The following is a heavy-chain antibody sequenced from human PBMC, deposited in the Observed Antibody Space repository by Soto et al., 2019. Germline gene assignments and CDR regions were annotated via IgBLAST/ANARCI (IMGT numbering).Heavy chain of an antibody. CDR1: GYTFTSYY. D-gene: IGHD3-22*01. CDR2: INPSGGST. V-gene: IGHV1-46*01. Sequence: ASVKVSCKTSGYTFTSYYMHWVRQAPGQGLEWMGIINPSGGSTSYAQKFQGRVTMTRDTSTSTVYMELSSLRSEDTAVYYCARDGPRFIHSGYYYHDAFDIWGQGTMVTVSS. J-gene: IGHJ3*02. CDR3: ARDGPRFIHSGYYYHDAFDI.